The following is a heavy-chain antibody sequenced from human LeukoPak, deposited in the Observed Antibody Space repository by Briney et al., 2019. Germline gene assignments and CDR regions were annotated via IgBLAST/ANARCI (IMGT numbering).Heavy chain of an antibody. CDR2: SDRGDYT. CDR1: GFTVSSSY. D-gene: IGHD1-7*01. Sequence: GGSLRLSCAASGFTVSSSYMSWVCQAPGKGLEWVSGTSDRGDYTYYADSVKGRFTISRDSSKNTLFLQMNSLRAEDTALYFCARKAQYNGHYPLDYWGQGTLVTVSS. V-gene: IGHV3-53*01. CDR3: ARKAQYNGHYPLDY. J-gene: IGHJ4*02.